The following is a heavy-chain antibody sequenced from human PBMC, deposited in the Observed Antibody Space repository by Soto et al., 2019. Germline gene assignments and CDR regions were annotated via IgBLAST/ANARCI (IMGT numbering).Heavy chain of an antibody. CDR1: GGSISSYY. D-gene: IGHD6-13*01. J-gene: IGHJ6*02. V-gene: IGHV4-4*07. CDR2: IYTSGGT. Sequence: PSETLSLTCTVSGGSISSYYWSWIRQPAGKGLEWIGRIYTSGGTNYNPSLESRVTMSVDTSKKQFSLKLSSVIAADTAVYYCARGAAAGADYGMDVWGRGTKVTV. CDR3: ARGAAAGADYGMDV.